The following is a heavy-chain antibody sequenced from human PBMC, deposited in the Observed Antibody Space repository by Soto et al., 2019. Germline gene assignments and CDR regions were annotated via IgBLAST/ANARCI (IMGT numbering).Heavy chain of an antibody. V-gene: IGHV4-4*02. CDR3: ARVGGGYSYGEIDY. CDR1: GGSISSSNW. J-gene: IGHJ4*02. D-gene: IGHD5-18*01. CDR2: IYHSGST. Sequence: SETLSLTCAVSGGSISSSNWWSWVRQPPGKGLEWIGEIYHSGSTNYNPSLKSRVTISVDKSKNQFSLKLSSVTAADTAVYYCARVGGGYSYGEIDYWGQGTLVTVSS.